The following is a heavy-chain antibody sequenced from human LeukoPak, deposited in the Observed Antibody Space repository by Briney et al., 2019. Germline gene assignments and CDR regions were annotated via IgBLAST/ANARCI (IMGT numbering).Heavy chain of an antibody. CDR2: ITGNGDNT. CDR1: GFIFNSYA. V-gene: IGHV3-23*01. D-gene: IGHD1-26*01. CDR3: ANWYSGSQRSAFDI. Sequence: GGSLRLSCAASGFIFNSYAMSWVRQAPGKGLEWVSAITGNGDNTFYADSVRGRFTISRDNSKNTLYLQMNSLRTEDTAVYYCANWYSGSQRSAFDIWGQGTTVTVSS. J-gene: IGHJ3*02.